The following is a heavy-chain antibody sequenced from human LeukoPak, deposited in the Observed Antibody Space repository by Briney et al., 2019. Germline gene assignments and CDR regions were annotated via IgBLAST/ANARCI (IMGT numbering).Heavy chain of an antibody. CDR2: IYSGGTT. J-gene: IGHJ4*02. Sequence: PGGSLRLSCAASGFTVSSNYMSWVRQAPGKGLEWVSVIYSGGTTYYADSVKGRFTISRDNSKNMLYLQMNSLRGEDTAVYYCARVPAAYYFDYWGQGILVTVSS. CDR3: ARVPAAYYFDY. D-gene: IGHD6-25*01. CDR1: GFTVSSNY. V-gene: IGHV3-66*01.